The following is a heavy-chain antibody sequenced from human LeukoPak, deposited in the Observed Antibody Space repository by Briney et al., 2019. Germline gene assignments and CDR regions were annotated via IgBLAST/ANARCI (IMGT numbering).Heavy chain of an antibody. CDR1: GGSISSYY. CDR2: IYYSGST. D-gene: IGHD5-18*01. V-gene: IGHV4-59*12. Sequence: SETLSLTCTVSGGSISSYYWSWIRQPPGKGLEWIGYIYYSGSTNYHPPLQSRVTISVDTSKNHFSLKLSAVTASDTAVYYCARAGYSYGYFFDYWGQGTLVTVSS. CDR3: ARAGYSYGYFFDY. J-gene: IGHJ4*01.